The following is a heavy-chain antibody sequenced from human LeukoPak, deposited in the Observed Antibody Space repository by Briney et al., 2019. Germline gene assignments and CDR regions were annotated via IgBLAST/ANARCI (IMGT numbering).Heavy chain of an antibody. V-gene: IGHV1-69*06. J-gene: IGHJ6*03. CDR2: IIPIFGTA. CDR1: GGTFSSYA. CDR3: AGGRAPLLVYYYYMDV. Sequence: SVKVSCKASGGTFSSYAISWVRQAPGQGLEWMGGIIPIFGTANYAQKFQGRVTITADKSTSTAYMELSSLRSEDTAVYYCAGGRAPLLVYYYYMDVWGKGTTVTVSS.